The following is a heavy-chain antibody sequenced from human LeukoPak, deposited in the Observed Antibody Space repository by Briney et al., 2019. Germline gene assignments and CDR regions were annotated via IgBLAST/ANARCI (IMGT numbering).Heavy chain of an antibody. CDR2: ISSSSSTI. V-gene: IGHV3-48*01. J-gene: IGHJ4*02. CDR1: GFTFSSYS. Sequence: GGSLRLSCAASGFTFSSYSMNWVRQAPGKGLEWVSYISSSSSTIYYADSVKGRFTISRDNAKNSLYLQMNSLRAEDTAVYYCARDVNIVVVPAAFSYFDYWGQGTLVTVSS. D-gene: IGHD2-2*01. CDR3: ARDVNIVVVPAAFSYFDY.